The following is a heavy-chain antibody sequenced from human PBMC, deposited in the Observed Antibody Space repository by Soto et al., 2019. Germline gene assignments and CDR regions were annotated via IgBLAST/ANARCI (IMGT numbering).Heavy chain of an antibody. CDR2: VYGSGAT. V-gene: IGHV4-4*02. D-gene: IGHD2-21*02. Sequence: SETLSLTCAVSGGSISSRNFWSWVRQPPGKGLEWIGEVYGSGATNYNPSLKSRVTISVDQSKNQFSLKLSSVTAADTAVYYCARGSSTAYCGGDCQISPWGQGTLVTVSS. CDR3: ARGSSTAYCGGDCQISP. J-gene: IGHJ5*02. CDR1: GGSISSRNF.